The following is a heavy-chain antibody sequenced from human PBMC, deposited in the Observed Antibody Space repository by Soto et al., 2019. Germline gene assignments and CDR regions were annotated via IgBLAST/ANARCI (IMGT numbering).Heavy chain of an antibody. V-gene: IGHV3-15*07. CDR1: GFTFSNAW. D-gene: IGHD6-13*01. J-gene: IGHJ3*02. CDR3: ASLLGKQQLVPDAFDI. CDR2: IKSKTDGGTT. Sequence: PGGSLRLSCAASGFTFSNAWINWVRQAPGKGLEWVGRIKSKTDGGTTDFAAPVKGRFAISRDDSKDMVYLQMNSLRAEDTALYYCASLLGKQQLVPDAFDIWGQGTMVTVSS.